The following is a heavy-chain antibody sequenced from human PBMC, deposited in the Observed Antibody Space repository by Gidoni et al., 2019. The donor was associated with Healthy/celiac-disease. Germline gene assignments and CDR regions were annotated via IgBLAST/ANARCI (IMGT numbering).Heavy chain of an antibody. CDR1: GGSISSSSYY. J-gene: IGHJ4*02. CDR2: IYYSGSP. Sequence: QLQLQESGPGLVKPSETLSLTCTVSGGSISSSSYYWGWIRQPPGKGLEWIGSIYYSGSPYYNPSLKSRVTISVDTSKNQFSLKLSSGTAADTAVYYCARRVRRATVNYLDYWGQGTLSPSPQ. D-gene: IGHD1-26*01. V-gene: IGHV4-39*01. CDR3: ARRVRRATVNYLDY.